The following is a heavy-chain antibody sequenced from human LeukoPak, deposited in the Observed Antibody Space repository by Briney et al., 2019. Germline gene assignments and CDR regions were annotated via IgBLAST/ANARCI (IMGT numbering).Heavy chain of an antibody. CDR2: ISYDGSNK. J-gene: IGHJ4*02. D-gene: IGHD3-22*01. CDR1: GFTFSSYA. V-gene: IGHV3-30-3*01. CDR3: AKVGYYYGIDY. Sequence: GGSLRLSCAASGFTFSSYAMHWVRQAPGKGLEWVAVISYDGSNKYYADSVKGRFTISRDISKNTLYLQMNSLRAEDTAVYYCAKVGYYYGIDYWGQGTLVTVSS.